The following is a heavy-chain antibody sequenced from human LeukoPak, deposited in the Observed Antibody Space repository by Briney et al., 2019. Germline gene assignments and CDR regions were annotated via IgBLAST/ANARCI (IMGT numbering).Heavy chain of an antibody. J-gene: IGHJ3*02. Sequence: RSLRLSCAASGFTFSSYAMHWVRQAPGKGLEWVAFISYDGSNEHYADSVKGRFTISRDNAKNSLYLQMNSLRAEDTAVYYCARVPLRYFDPHAFDIWGQGTMVTVSS. CDR1: GFTFSSYA. CDR2: ISYDGSNE. V-gene: IGHV3-30-3*01. CDR3: ARVPLRYFDPHAFDI. D-gene: IGHD3-9*01.